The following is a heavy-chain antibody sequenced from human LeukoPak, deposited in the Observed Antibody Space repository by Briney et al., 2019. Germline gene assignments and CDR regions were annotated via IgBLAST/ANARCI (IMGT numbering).Heavy chain of an antibody. CDR2: INHSGST. J-gene: IGHJ5*02. CDR1: RGSFSGYY. V-gene: IGHV4-34*01. CDR3: AGADVVVVPAAIQIRRNWFDP. D-gene: IGHD2-2*01. Sequence: SETLSLTCAVYRGSFSGYYWSWIRQPPGKGLEWIGEINHSGSTNYTPSLKSRVTISLDTSKNQFSLKLSSVTAADTAVYYCAGADVVVVPAAIQIRRNWFDPWGQGTLVTVSS.